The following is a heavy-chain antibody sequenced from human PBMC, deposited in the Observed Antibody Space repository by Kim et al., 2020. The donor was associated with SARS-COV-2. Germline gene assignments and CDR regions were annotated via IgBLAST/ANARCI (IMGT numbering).Heavy chain of an antibody. CDR1: GFTFSNYG. CDR2: IWNDGRNK. J-gene: IGHJ4*02. D-gene: IGHD3-22*01. CDR3: AREGHESSSYYYEA. Sequence: GGSLRLSCAASGFTFSNYGTHWVRQAPGKGLQWVALIWNDGRNKFYEDSVKGRFTISRDNSKNTMYLEMNSLRVEDTAVYYCAREGHESSSYYYEAWGQGTLVTVSS. V-gene: IGHV3-33*01.